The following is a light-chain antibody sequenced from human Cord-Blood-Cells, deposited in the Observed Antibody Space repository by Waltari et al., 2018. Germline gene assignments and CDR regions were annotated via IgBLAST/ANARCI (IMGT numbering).Light chain of an antibody. V-gene: IGLV2-14*01. CDR2: DVS. CDR3: SSYTSSSTWV. CDR1: SRYVGGYNY. J-gene: IGLJ3*02. Sequence: QSALTQPASVSGSPGQSITISCTGTSRYVGGYNYVSGYQPHPGKAPKLIIYDVSKRPSGVSNRFSGSKSGNTASLTISGLQAEDEADYYCSSYTSSSTWVFGGGTKLTVL.